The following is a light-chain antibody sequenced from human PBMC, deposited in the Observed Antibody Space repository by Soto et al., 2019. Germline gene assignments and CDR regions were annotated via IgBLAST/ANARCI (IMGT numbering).Light chain of an antibody. CDR1: QSVSSY. CDR2: DAS. CDR3: QQRSNWLT. Sequence: EIVLPQSPATLSLSPGERATLSCRASQSVSSYLAWYQQKPGQAPRLLIYDASNRATGIPARFSGSGSGTDFTLTISSLEPDDFAVYYCQQRSNWLTFGGGTKVEIK. V-gene: IGKV3-11*01. J-gene: IGKJ4*01.